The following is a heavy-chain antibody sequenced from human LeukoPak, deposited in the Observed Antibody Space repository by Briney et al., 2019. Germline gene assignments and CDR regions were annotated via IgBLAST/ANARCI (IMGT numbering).Heavy chain of an antibody. CDR2: ISYDGSNK. J-gene: IGHJ4*02. Sequence: GGSLRLSCAASGFTFSSYSMSWVRQAPGKGLEWVAVISYDGSNKYYADSVKGRFTISRDNSKNTLYLQMNSLGAEDTAVYYCAKDLENLMVSSPDYWGQGTLVTVSS. D-gene: IGHD2-8*01. CDR1: GFTFSSYS. CDR3: AKDLENLMVSSPDY. V-gene: IGHV3-30*18.